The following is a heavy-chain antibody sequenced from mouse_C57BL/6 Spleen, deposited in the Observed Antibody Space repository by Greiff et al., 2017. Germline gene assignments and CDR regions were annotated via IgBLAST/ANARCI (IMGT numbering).Heavy chain of an antibody. CDR2: IYPGDGDT. CDR1: GYAFSSSW. CDR3: ARRHYDYDWFAY. J-gene: IGHJ3*01. D-gene: IGHD2-4*01. V-gene: IGHV1-82*01. Sequence: QVQLKQSGPELVKPGASVKISCKASGYAFSSSWMNWVKQRPGKGLEWIGRIYPGDGDTNYNGKFKGKATLTADTSSSTAYMQLSSLTSEDSAVYFCARRHYDYDWFAYWGQGTLVTVSA.